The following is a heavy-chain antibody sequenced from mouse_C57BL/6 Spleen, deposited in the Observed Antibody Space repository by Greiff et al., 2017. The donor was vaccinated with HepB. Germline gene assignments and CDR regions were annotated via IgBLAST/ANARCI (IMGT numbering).Heavy chain of an antibody. CDR2: IDPSDRYT. Sequence: QVQLQQPGAELVRPGTSVKLSCKASGYTFTSYWMHWVTQRPGQGLEWIGVIDPSDRYTNYNQKFKGKATLTVDTSSSTAYMQLSSLTSEDSAVSDGARSDGSRGTFDYWGQGTTLTVSS. V-gene: IGHV1-59*01. J-gene: IGHJ2*01. CDR3: ARSDGSRGTFDY. CDR1: GYTFTSYW. D-gene: IGHD1-1*01.